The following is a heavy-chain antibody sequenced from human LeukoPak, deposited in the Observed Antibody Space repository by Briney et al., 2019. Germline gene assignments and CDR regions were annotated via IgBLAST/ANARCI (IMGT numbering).Heavy chain of an antibody. J-gene: IGHJ4*02. D-gene: IGHD5-12*01. Sequence: ASVKVSCKASGYTFTSYYMHWVRQAPGQGLEWMGLINPTGGSTGYAQKFQGRVTMTRDMSTSTDYMELSSLRSEDTAVYYCARGRRGYSGYGVDYWGQGTLVTVSS. CDR3: ARGRRGYSGYGVDY. CDR1: GYTFTSYY. V-gene: IGHV1-46*01. CDR2: INPTGGST.